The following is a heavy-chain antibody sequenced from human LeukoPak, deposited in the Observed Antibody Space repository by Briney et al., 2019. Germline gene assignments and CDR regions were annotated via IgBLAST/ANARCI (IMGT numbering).Heavy chain of an antibody. J-gene: IGHJ6*02. CDR2: INPSGGST. CDR1: GYTFTSYY. D-gene: IGHD3-22*01. CDR3: ARGRGIGYYDSSGYYPPHYYYYYGMDV. Sequence: GASVKVSCKTSGYTFTSYYIHWVRQAPGQGLEWMGIINPSGGSTSYAQKFQGRVTMTRDTSTSTVYMELSSLRSEDTAVYYCARGRGIGYYDSSGYYPPHYYYYYGMDVWGQGTTVTVSS. V-gene: IGHV1-46*01.